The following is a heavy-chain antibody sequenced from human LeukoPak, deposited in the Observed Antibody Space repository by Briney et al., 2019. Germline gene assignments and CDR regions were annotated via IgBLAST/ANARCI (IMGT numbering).Heavy chain of an antibody. V-gene: IGHV4-34*01. D-gene: IGHD2-2*02. CDR1: GGSFSGYY. J-gene: IGHJ6*03. Sequence: LETLSLTCAVYGGSFSGYYWSWIRQPPGKGLEWIGEINHSGSTNYNPSLKSRVTISVDTSKNQFSLKLSSVTAADTAVYYCARGALIVVVPAAIGSYMDVWGKGTTVNVSS. CDR2: INHSGST. CDR3: ARGALIVVVPAAIGSYMDV.